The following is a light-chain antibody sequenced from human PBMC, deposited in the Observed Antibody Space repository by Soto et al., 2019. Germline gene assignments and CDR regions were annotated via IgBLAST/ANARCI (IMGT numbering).Light chain of an antibody. CDR3: QQSHNWPRT. J-gene: IGKJ1*01. V-gene: IGKV3-11*01. CDR1: QRVSTF. CDR2: EAS. Sequence: EIVLTQSPGNLSLSPGDRATLSCRASQRVSTFLAWYQQRPGQAPRLLISEASNRATGIPARFSGSGSGTDFTLTISSLEPEDFAVYYCQQSHNWPRTFGQGTKVDIK.